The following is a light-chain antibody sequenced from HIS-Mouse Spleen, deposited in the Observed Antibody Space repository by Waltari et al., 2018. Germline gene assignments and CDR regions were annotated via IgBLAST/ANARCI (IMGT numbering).Light chain of an antibody. J-gene: IGLJ2*01. Sequence: SYYLTQPPSVPVSPGQTASITCSGDALPKKYAYWYQQKSGQAHVLVIYEDSKRPSGIPERFSGSSSGTMATLTISGAQVEDEADYYCYSTDSSGNHRVFGGGTKLTVL. CDR3: YSTDSSGNHRV. V-gene: IGLV3-10*01. CDR2: EDS. CDR1: ALPKKY.